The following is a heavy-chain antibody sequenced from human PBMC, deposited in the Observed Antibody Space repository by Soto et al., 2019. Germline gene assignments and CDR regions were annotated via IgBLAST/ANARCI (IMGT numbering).Heavy chain of an antibody. CDR3: ASLVAGTGFSYYYYYGMDV. CDR2: INHSGST. Sequence: SETLSLTCAVYGGSFSGYYCSWSRQPPGKGLEWIGEINHSGSTNYNPSLKSRVTISVDTSKNQFSLKLSSVTAADTAVYYCASLVAGTGFSYYYYYGMDVWGQGTTVTVSS. CDR1: GGSFSGYY. J-gene: IGHJ6*02. D-gene: IGHD6-19*01. V-gene: IGHV4-34*01.